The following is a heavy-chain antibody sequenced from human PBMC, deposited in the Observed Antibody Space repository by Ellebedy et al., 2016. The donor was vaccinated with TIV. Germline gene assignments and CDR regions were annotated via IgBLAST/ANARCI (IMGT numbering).Heavy chain of an antibody. CDR1: EFTFSSFA. CDR3: AKGSSSGFTYDRVGFEY. J-gene: IGHJ4*02. CDR2: ISSDGSNT. V-gene: IGHV3-23*01. Sequence: GESLKISCAASEFTFSSFAMHWVRQAPGKGLEWLSVISSDGSNTYHADSVKGRFTITRDNSKNTLYLQMNRLRTADTAVYFCAKGSSSGFTYDRVGFEYWGQGALVTVSS. D-gene: IGHD3-22*01.